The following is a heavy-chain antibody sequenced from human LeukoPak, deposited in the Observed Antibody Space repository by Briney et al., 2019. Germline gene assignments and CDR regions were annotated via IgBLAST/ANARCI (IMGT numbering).Heavy chain of an antibody. Sequence: GGSLRLSCAASGFTFSSYSMNWVRQAPGKGLEWVSSISSSSSYIYYADSVKGRFTISRDNAKNSLYLQMNSLRAEDTAVSYCARAQPAAIEGPGFDYWGQGTLVTVSS. V-gene: IGHV3-21*01. CDR1: GFTFSSYS. J-gene: IGHJ4*02. D-gene: IGHD2-2*01. CDR2: ISSSSSYI. CDR3: ARAQPAAIEGPGFDY.